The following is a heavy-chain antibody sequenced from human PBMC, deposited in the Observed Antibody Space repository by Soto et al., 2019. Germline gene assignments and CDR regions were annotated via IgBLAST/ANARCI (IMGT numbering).Heavy chain of an antibody. CDR1: GYSFTSYW. Sequence: GESLKISCKGSGYSFTSYWIGWVRQMPGKGLEWMGIISPGDSNSRYSPSFQGEVTISVDKSITTAYLQWSSLKASDSAIYYCARRSWIRGVTPQYFDYWGQGTQVTVS. V-gene: IGHV5-51*01. D-gene: IGHD3-10*01. CDR2: ISPGDSNS. J-gene: IGHJ4*02. CDR3: ARRSWIRGVTPQYFDY.